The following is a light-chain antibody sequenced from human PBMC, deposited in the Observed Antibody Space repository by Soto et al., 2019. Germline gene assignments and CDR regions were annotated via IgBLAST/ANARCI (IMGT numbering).Light chain of an antibody. V-gene: IGKV3-15*01. Sequence: DIVMTQSPATLSMSPGERATLSCRASQTINTNLAWNQQKPGQAPRLLSYGASTQATGIPDRFSGSGSGAEFTLTISSLESEDFAVYYCQQYDKWPWTFGQGTKVEIK. J-gene: IGKJ1*01. CDR3: QQYDKWPWT. CDR2: GAS. CDR1: QTINTN.